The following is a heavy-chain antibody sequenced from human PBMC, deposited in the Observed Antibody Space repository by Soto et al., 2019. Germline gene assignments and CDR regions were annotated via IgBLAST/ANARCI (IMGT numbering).Heavy chain of an antibody. J-gene: IGHJ4*02. V-gene: IGHV1-18*01. CDR1: GYTFTSYG. CDR3: ARDLNSWLVSTFDY. D-gene: IGHD6-6*01. CDR2: ISAYNGNT. Sequence: ASVKVSCKASGYTFTSYGISWVRQAPGQGLEWMGWISAYNGNTNYAQKLQGRVTMTTDTSTSTAYMELRSLRSDDTAVYYCARDLNSWLVSTFDYWGQGTLVTVSS.